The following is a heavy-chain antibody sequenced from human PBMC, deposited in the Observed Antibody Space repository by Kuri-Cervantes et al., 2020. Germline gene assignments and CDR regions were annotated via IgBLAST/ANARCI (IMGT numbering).Heavy chain of an antibody. CDR2: IKNKIDGGTT. CDR1: GFSLSKDW. V-gene: IGHV3-15*01. Sequence: GGSLRLSCVASGFSLSKDWMSWVRQAPGKGLEWVGRIKNKIDGGTTDLATPVKGRFSISRDDSKNTLHLQMNSLKTEDTAIYYCASYNDRDSFNVWGQGTTVTVSS. D-gene: IGHD1-1*01. CDR3: ASYNDRDSFNV. J-gene: IGHJ3*01.